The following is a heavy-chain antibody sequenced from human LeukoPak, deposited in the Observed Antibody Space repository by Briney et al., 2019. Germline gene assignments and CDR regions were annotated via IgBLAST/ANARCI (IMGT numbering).Heavy chain of an antibody. Sequence: SESLSLTCAVSGYSISSGYYWGWIRQPPGKGLEWNGSIYHSGSTYYNPSLKSRVTISVDTSKNQFSLKLSSVTDADTAVYYCAGAPVERRRNAFDIWGQGTMVTVSS. V-gene: IGHV4-38-2*01. CDR3: AGAPVERRRNAFDI. J-gene: IGHJ3*02. CDR2: IYHSGST. CDR1: GYSISSGYY. D-gene: IGHD5-24*01.